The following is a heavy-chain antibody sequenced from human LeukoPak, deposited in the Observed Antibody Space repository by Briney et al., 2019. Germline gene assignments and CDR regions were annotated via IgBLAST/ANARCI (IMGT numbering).Heavy chain of an antibody. Sequence: SETLSLTCAVYGGSFSGYYWSWIRQPPGKGLKWIGEINHSGSTNYNPSLKSRVTISVDTSKNQFSLKLSSVTAADTAVYYCARGRLLRLRFLEWLSVHFDYWAREPWSPSPQ. CDR3: ARGRLLRLRFLEWLSVHFDY. D-gene: IGHD3-3*01. J-gene: IGHJ4*02. CDR2: INHSGST. CDR1: GGSFSGYY. V-gene: IGHV4-34*01.